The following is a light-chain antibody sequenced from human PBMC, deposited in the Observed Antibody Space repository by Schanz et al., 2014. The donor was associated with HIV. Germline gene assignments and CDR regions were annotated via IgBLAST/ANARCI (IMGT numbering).Light chain of an antibody. Sequence: QSALTQPPSASGSPGQSITISCTGTSSDVGGYNYVSWYQQHPGKAPKLMIYDVSNRPSGASVRFSGSKSGNTASLTVSGLQAEDEADYYCSSYTSSSTVVFGGGTKLTVL. J-gene: IGLJ2*01. V-gene: IGLV2-14*03. CDR1: SSDVGGYNY. CDR3: SSYTSSSTVV. CDR2: DVS.